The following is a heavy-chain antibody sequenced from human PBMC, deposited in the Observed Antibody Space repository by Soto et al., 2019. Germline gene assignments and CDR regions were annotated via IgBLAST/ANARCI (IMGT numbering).Heavy chain of an antibody. V-gene: IGHV3-74*01. CDR3: ARDVSLVFDP. J-gene: IGHJ5*02. CDR1: GFTLSSFW. Sequence: GGSLRLSCVASGFTLSSFWMHWVRQAPGKGLVWVSHINNDGSNTNYADSVKGRFTISRDNAKNTLYLQMNSLRAEDTAVYYCARDVSLVFDPWGQGTLVTVSS. CDR2: INNDGSNT. D-gene: IGHD2-8*02.